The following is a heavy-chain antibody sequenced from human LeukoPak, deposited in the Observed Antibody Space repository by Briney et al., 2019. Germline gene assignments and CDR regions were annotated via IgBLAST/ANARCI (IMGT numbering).Heavy chain of an antibody. CDR2: INHSGST. Sequence: KTSETLSLTCAVYGGSFSGYYWSWIRQPPGKGLEWIGEINHSGSTNYNPSLKSRVTISVDTSKNQFSLKLSSVTAADTAVYYCARGRRGSGRTWFDPWGQGTLVTVSS. D-gene: IGHD3-10*01. CDR3: ARGRRGSGRTWFDP. J-gene: IGHJ5*02. CDR1: GGSFSGYY. V-gene: IGHV4-34*01.